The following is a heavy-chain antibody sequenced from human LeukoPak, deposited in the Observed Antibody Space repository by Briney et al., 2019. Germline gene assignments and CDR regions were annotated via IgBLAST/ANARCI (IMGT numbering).Heavy chain of an antibody. CDR1: GFTLSSTR. V-gene: IGHV3-48*04. CDR2: ISATGSVI. J-gene: IGHJ3*01. Sequence: PGGSLRLSCVASGFTLSSTRMSWVRQAPGKGLEWIAYISATGSVIYYADSVKGRFTISRDSAKNSMNLQMTSLRAEDTAVYYCAREVSGFDVWGQGTMVTVSS. D-gene: IGHD2/OR15-2a*01. CDR3: AREVSGFDV.